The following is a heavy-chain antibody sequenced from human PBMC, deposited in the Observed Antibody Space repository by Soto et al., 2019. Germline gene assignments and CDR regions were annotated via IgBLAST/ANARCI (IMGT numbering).Heavy chain of an antibody. CDR1: GFTFTDHY. J-gene: IGHJ4*02. Sequence: QVQLVQSGGGLVNPGGSLRLSCTASGFTFTDHYMTWIRQAPGKGLEWVSYINSGGSNIYYADSVRGRFTISRDNAKNSVYLQMSSLRAEDTAIYNFAREIRGANWGQGTQVIVSS. V-gene: IGHV3-11*01. CDR3: AREIRGAN. D-gene: IGHD3-10*01. CDR2: INSGGSNI.